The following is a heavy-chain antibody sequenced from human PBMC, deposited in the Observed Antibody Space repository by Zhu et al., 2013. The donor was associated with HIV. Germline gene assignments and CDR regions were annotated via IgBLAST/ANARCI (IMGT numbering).Heavy chain of an antibody. CDR1: GGTFSSYA. V-gene: IGHV1-69*01. D-gene: IGHD2-15*01. CDR3: ARERTVVVVAATGTIMAWFDP. J-gene: IGHJ5*02. CDR2: IIPIFGTA. Sequence: QVQLVQSGAEVKKPGSSVKVSCKASGGTFSSYAISWVRQAPGQGLEWMGGIIPIFGTANYAQKFQGRVTITADESTSTAYMELSSLRSEDTAVYYCARERTVVVVAATGTIMAWFDPWGQGTLVTVSS.